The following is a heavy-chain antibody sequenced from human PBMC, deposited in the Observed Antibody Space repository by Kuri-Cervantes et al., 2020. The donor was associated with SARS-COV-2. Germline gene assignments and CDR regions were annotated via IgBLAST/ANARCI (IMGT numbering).Heavy chain of an antibody. Sequence: SETLSLTCTVTGDSVNSINYYWTWIRQPPGKGLEWIGYIYYNGDTNYNPSLKSRVTISIDTSKNQLSLKLTSVTAADTAVYYCARVKTIFGVAIWGWFDPWGQGTLVTVSS. V-gene: IGHV4-61*01. CDR2: IYYNGDT. CDR1: GDSVNSINYY. J-gene: IGHJ5*02. CDR3: ARVKTIFGVAIWGWFDP. D-gene: IGHD3-3*01.